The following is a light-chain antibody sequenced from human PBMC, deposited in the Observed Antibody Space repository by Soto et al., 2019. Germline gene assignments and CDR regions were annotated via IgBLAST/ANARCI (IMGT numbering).Light chain of an antibody. CDR2: DAS. Sequence: DVQLTQSPSTLSASVGDRVAITCQASQSIVNYLNWFQFRPGKAPQLLISDASHLEPGVPSRFSGERSGTDFTLIINNLQPEEFATYYCQQYEELPLTFGGGTRV. CDR3: QQYEELPLT. J-gene: IGKJ4*01. V-gene: IGKV1-33*01. CDR1: QSIVNY.